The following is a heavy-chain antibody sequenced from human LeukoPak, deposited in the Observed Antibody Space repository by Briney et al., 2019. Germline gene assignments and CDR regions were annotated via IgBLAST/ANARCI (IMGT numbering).Heavy chain of an antibody. CDR3: VPYYYDSSGYYYAPG. Sequence: SETLSLTCTVSGGSISSYYWSWIRQPAGKGLEWIGRTYTSGSTNYNPSLKSRVTMSVDTSKNQFSLKLSSVTAADTAVYYCVPYYYDSSGYYYAPGWGQGTLVTVSS. CDR2: TYTSGST. V-gene: IGHV4-4*07. D-gene: IGHD3-22*01. J-gene: IGHJ4*02. CDR1: GGSISSYY.